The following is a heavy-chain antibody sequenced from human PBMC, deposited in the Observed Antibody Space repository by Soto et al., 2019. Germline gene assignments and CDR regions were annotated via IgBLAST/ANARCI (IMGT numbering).Heavy chain of an antibody. Sequence: ASVKVSCKASGYSFARYYMHWGRQSPGQGLEWMGIINPSGGSTSYAQKFQGRVTMTRDTSTSTVYMELSSLRSEDTAVYYCARDTSSHLYYHYGISVRAQRTTVPVSS. CDR1: GYSFARYY. CDR2: INPSGGST. CDR3: ARDTSSHLYYHYGISV. V-gene: IGHV1-46*01. J-gene: IGHJ6*02.